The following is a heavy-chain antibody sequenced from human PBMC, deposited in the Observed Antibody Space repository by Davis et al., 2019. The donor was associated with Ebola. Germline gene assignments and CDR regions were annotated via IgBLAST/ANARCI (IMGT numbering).Heavy chain of an antibody. CDR1: GFTFSNYA. J-gene: IGHJ5*02. V-gene: IGHV3-23*01. D-gene: IGHD3-22*01. CDR3: ETYYYDSSNYGFGH. CDR2: ISYNADST. Sequence: PGGSLRLSCTASGFTFSNYAMSWVRQAPGKGLEWVSGISYNADSTYYADSVKGRFTISRDNSKNTLFLQLNSLRAEDTAVYYCETYYYDSSNYGFGHWGQGTLVTVSS.